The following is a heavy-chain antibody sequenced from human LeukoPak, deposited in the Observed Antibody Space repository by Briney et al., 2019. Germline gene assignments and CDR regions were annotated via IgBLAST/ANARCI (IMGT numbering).Heavy chain of an antibody. CDR3: TLPWGSGSYYDY. J-gene: IGHJ4*02. D-gene: IGHD3-10*01. CDR2: FKSKTDGGTT. Sequence: GGSLRLACAASGFTFSNAWLNWVRQAPGRGREWVGHFKSKTDGGTTDYAAPVKGRFTISRDDSKNTLFLQMNSLKTEDTAVYYCTLPWGSGSYYDYWGQGTLVTVSS. CDR1: GFTFSNAW. V-gene: IGHV3-15*01.